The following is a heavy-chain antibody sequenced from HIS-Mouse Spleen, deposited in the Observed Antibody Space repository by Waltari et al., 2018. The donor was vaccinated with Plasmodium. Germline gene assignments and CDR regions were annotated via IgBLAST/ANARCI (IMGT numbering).Heavy chain of an antibody. CDR1: GFTFSSYW. Sequence: EVQLVESGGGLVQPGGSLRLSCSASGFTFSSYWMSWVRQAPGKGRGWVADIKQDGSEKYYVDSVKGRFTISRDNAKNSLYLQMNSLRAEDTAVYYCASSWYWYFDLWGRGTLVTVSS. CDR2: IKQDGSEK. D-gene: IGHD6-13*01. V-gene: IGHV3-7*01. J-gene: IGHJ2*01. CDR3: ASSWYWYFDL.